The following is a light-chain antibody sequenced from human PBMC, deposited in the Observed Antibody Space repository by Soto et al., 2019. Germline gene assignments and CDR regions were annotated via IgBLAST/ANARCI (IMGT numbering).Light chain of an antibody. CDR1: SSNIGTNT. V-gene: IGLV1-40*01. CDR2: ANI. Sequence: QSVLTQPPSASETPGQRVTISCSGSSSNIGTNTVNWYQQLPGTAPKLLIFANINRPSGVPDRFSGSKSGTSASLAITGLRAEDEADYYCQSYDSSLSGYVFGTGTKLTVL. J-gene: IGLJ1*01. CDR3: QSYDSSLSGYV.